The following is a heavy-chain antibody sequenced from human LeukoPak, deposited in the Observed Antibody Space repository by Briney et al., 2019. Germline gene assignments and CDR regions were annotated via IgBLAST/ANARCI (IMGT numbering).Heavy chain of an antibody. CDR1: GFSFSSYN. Sequence: PGGSLRLSCAASGFSFSSYNMNWVRQAAGKGLEWVSLISGDGGSTYYADSVKGRFTISRDNSKNSLYLQMNSLRTEDTALYYCAKEWYYHGSGSYLRYEYYYGMDVWGQGTTVTVSS. CDR2: ISGDGGST. V-gene: IGHV3-43*02. J-gene: IGHJ6*02. D-gene: IGHD3-10*01. CDR3: AKEWYYHGSGSYLRYEYYYGMDV.